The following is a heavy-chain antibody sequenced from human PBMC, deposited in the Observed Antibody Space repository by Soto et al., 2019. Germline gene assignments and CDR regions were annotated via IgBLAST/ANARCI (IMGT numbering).Heavy chain of an antibody. CDR2: INAGNGNT. Sequence: QVHLVQSGAEVKEPGASLKVSCKTSGFTFTTHAIHWVRQAPGQRFEWMGWINAGNGNTKYSQRFQGRVTISRDTSASTAYMELSSLTSEDRAVYYCARRNNSGPIDYWGQGTLVTVSS. D-gene: IGHD5-12*01. J-gene: IGHJ4*02. V-gene: IGHV1-3*01. CDR1: GFTFTTHA. CDR3: ARRNNSGPIDY.